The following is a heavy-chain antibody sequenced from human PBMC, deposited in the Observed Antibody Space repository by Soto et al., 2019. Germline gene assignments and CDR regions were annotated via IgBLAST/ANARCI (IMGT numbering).Heavy chain of an antibody. CDR2: ITGNGRDT. D-gene: IGHD3-3*01. CDR1: GFSFSNYA. CDR3: AKDPDLRFLDAFDI. V-gene: IGHV3-23*01. J-gene: IGHJ3*02. Sequence: GGSLRLSCAASGFSFSNYAMSWVRQAPGKGLEWVSSITGNGRDTYYADSVKGRFTISRDNSKNTLYLQMNSLRAEDTAVYYCAKDPDLRFLDAFDIWGQGTMVTVSS.